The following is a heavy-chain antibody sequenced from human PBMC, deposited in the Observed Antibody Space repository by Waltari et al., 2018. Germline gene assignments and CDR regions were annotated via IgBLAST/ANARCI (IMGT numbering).Heavy chain of an antibody. CDR2: ISSGSSYI. CDR3: AREWGVMVGTAGFYFDY. J-gene: IGHJ4*02. D-gene: IGHD2-15*01. V-gene: IGHV3-21*01. CDR1: GFTLSSFT. Sequence: EVQLVGSGGGLVKPGGSLRLSCAASGFTLSSFTMHWVRQAPGKGLELVSSISSGSSYIYYADSVKRRFTISRDNAKNSLYLQMNSLRVEDTAVYYCAREWGVMVGTAGFYFDYWGQGALVTVSS.